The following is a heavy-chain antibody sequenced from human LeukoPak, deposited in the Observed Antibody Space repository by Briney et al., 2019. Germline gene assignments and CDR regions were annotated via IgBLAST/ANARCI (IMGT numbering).Heavy chain of an antibody. J-gene: IGHJ4*02. Sequence: SETLSLTCTVSGVSISSSSYYWGWIRQPPGEGLEWIGSFYYSGSTYYNPSLKSRVTISVDTSKNQFSLKLSSVTAADTAVYYCARGPRYCSSTSCHPPDYWGQGTLVTVSS. D-gene: IGHD2-2*01. V-gene: IGHV4-39*01. CDR3: ARGPRYCSSTSCHPPDY. CDR1: GVSISSSSYY. CDR2: FYYSGST.